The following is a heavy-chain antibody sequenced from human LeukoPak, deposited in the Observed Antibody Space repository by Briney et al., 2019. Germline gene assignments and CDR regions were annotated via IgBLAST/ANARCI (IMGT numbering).Heavy chain of an antibody. D-gene: IGHD3-10*01. CDR2: ISSSSSYI. CDR1: GFTFSSYS. V-gene: IGHV3-21*01. J-gene: IGHJ4*02. CDR3: ARDQGPMVRGVTSGY. Sequence: PGGSLRLSCAASGFTFSSYSMNWVRQAPGKGLEWVSSISSSSSYIYYADSVKGRFTISRDNAKNSLYLQMNSLRAEDTAVYYCARDQGPMVRGVTSGYWGQGTLVTVSS.